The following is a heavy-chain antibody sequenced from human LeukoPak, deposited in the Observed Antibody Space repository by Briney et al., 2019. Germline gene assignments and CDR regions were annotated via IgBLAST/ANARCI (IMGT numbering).Heavy chain of an antibody. CDR3: AREDSSSLDY. V-gene: IGHV3-30*04. CDR1: GFIFSSYA. CDR2: ISYDGNNK. J-gene: IGHJ4*02. Sequence: GGSLRLSCAASGFIFSSYAMHWVRQAPGKGLEWVAVISYDGNNKYYADSVKGRFTVSRDNAKNSLYLQMNSLRAEDTAMYYCAREDSSSLDYWGQGTLVTVSA. D-gene: IGHD6-13*01.